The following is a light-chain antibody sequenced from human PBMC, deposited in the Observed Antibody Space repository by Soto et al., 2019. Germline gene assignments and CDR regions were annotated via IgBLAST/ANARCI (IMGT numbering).Light chain of an antibody. CDR1: NSDIGAYNC. J-gene: IGLJ3*02. Sequence: QSALTQPASVSGSPGQSITISCTGTNSDIGAYNCVSWYQPHPGKAPKLLIHDVNNRPSGVSDRVSGSKSGNTASLTISGLQDEDETAYYCCSLTISSTWVFGGGTKVTVL. CDR2: DVN. V-gene: IGLV2-14*03. CDR3: CSLTISSTWV.